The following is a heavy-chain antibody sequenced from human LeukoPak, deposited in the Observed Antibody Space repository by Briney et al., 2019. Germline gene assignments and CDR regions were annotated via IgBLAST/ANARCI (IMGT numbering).Heavy chain of an antibody. D-gene: IGHD3-22*01. V-gene: IGHV1-24*01. J-gene: IGHJ1*01. CDR2: FDPEDGET. Sequence: GASVKVSCKASGYIFTSYYIHWVRQAPGQGLEWMGGFDPEDGETIYAQKFQGRVTMTEDTSTDTAYMELSSLRSEDTAVYYCARPTYDSSDYEYFQHWGQGTLVTVSS. CDR3: ARPTYDSSDYEYFQH. CDR1: GYIFTSYY.